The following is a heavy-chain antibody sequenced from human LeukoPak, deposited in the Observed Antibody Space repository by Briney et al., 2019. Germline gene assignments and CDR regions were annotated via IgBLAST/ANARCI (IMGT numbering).Heavy chain of an antibody. CDR2: TKSDGSST. CDR3: AREWSQFGELPDY. D-gene: IGHD3-10*01. V-gene: IGHV3-74*01. Sequence: GGTLRLSCAASGFTFSNHWMHWVRRAPGKGLVWVSRTKSDGSSTTYADSVKGRFTISRDNAKNTLYLQMSSLRPEDTAVYYCAREWSQFGELPDYWGQGTLVTVSS. J-gene: IGHJ4*02. CDR1: GFTFSNHW.